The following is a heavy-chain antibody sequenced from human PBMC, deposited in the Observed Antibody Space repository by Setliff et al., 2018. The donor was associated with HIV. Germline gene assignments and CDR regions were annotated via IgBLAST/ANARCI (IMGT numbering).Heavy chain of an antibody. D-gene: IGHD6-19*01. V-gene: IGHV4-39*01. J-gene: IGHJ3*02. CDR2: IYYSGTT. Sequence: SETLSLTCTISGGSISNSDYYWGWIRRPPGKGLEWIGSIYYSGTTYYNASLKSRDTMSVDTSKNQFFLKLNSVTAADTAVYYCARRGGIAVAGRGVTRGFDIWGQGTSVTVSS. CDR1: GGSISNSDYY. CDR3: ARRGGIAVAGRGVTRGFDI.